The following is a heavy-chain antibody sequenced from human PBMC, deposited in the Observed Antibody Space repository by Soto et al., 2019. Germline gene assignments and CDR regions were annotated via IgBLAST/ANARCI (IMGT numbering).Heavy chain of an antibody. Sequence: QVQLVQSGAEVKKPGSSVKVSCKASGGAFTNDIITWVRQAPGQGLEWMGRIIPLLDITNYAQNFQGRVTITADNSPMQAYMALNSRLTEDTAVYYCARDAPIGSTFTGYDAIDYWGQGSLVTVSS. J-gene: IGHJ4*02. D-gene: IGHD5-12*01. CDR3: ARDAPIGSTFTGYDAIDY. V-gene: IGHV1-69*08. CDR2: IIPLLDIT. CDR1: GGAFTNDI.